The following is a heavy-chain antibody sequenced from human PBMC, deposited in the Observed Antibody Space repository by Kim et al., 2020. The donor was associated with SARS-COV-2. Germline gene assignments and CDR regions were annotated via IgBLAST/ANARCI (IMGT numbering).Heavy chain of an antibody. J-gene: IGHJ4*02. CDR2: ISYDGSNK. Sequence: GGSLRLSCAASGFTFSSYAMHWVRQAPGKGLEWVAVISYDGSNKYYADSVKGRFTISRDNSKNTLYLQMNSLRAEDTAVYYCARDSQSPTRVWYDFWSGEAQNGRSGSATGYWGQGTLVTVSS. CDR3: ARDSQSPTRVWYDFWSGEAQNGRSGSATGY. CDR1: GFTFSSYA. D-gene: IGHD3-3*01. V-gene: IGHV3-30*04.